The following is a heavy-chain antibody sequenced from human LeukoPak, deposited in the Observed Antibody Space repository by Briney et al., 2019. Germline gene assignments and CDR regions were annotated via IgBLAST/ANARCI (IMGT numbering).Heavy chain of an antibody. J-gene: IGHJ6*02. Sequence: ASVKVSCKASGYTFTSYDINWVRQATGQGLEWMGWMNPNSGNTGYAQKFQGRATMTRNTSISTAYMELSSLRSEDTAVYYCARGPPIQLWPRYYYYYYGMDVWGPGTTVTVPS. CDR1: GYTFTSYD. CDR2: MNPNSGNT. V-gene: IGHV1-8*01. D-gene: IGHD5-18*01. CDR3: ARGPPIQLWPRYYYYYYGMDV.